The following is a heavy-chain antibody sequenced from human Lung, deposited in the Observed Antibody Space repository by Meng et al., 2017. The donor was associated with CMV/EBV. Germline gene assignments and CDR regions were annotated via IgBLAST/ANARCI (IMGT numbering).Heavy chain of an antibody. D-gene: IGHD3-22*01. CDR3: AKDGDYHDSSGYYFN. CDR2: ISWNSDNK. CDR1: GFRFDDYA. V-gene: IGHV3-9*01. Sequence: SLKISCTASGFRFDDYAMHWVRQPRGQGLEWVSGISWNSDNKGYADSVKGRFTISRDNARNSLYLQMNSLRTEDTAFYFCAKDGDYHDSSGYYFNWGRGTLVTVSS. J-gene: IGHJ4*02.